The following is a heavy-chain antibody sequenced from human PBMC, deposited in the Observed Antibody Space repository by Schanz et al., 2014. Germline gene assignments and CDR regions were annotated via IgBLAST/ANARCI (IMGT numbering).Heavy chain of an antibody. D-gene: IGHD1-26*01. CDR2: MYINSGST. CDR1: GFTVNTNY. Sequence: EVQLVESGGGLIQPGGSLRLSCAVSGFTVNTNYMSWVRQAPGKGLEWISSMYINSGSTQYADSVKGRFIISRDNAKNSLYLQMSSLRDEDTAVYYCAKDPSYGSDWVKYLDHWGQGTLVTVSS. V-gene: IGHV3-53*01. CDR3: AKDPSYGSDWVKYLDH. J-gene: IGHJ4*02.